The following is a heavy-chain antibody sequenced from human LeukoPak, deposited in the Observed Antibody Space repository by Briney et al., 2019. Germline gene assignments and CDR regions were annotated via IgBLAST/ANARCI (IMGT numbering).Heavy chain of an antibody. Sequence: ASVKVSCKASGYTFTGYYMHWVRQAPGQGLEWMGWINPNSGGTNYAQKFQGWVTMTRDTSISTAYMELSRLRSDDTAVYYCARTRYSSSWYDAFDIWGQGTMVTASS. D-gene: IGHD6-13*01. CDR3: ARTRYSSSWYDAFDI. V-gene: IGHV1-2*04. CDR2: INPNSGGT. J-gene: IGHJ3*02. CDR1: GYTFTGYY.